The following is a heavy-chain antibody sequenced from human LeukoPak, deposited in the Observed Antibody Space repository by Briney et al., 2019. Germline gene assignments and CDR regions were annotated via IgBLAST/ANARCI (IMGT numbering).Heavy chain of an antibody. CDR3: ARELPPRVGAIIPFDY. CDR1: GYTFTSYG. V-gene: IGHV1-18*01. Sequence: GASVKVSCKASGYTFTSYGITWVRQAPGQGLEWMGWISTYNGNTHYAQKVQGRVTMTTDTSTSTAYMELRSLRSDDTAVYYCARELPPRVGAIIPFDYWGQGTLVTVSS. J-gene: IGHJ4*02. CDR2: ISTYNGNT. D-gene: IGHD1-26*01.